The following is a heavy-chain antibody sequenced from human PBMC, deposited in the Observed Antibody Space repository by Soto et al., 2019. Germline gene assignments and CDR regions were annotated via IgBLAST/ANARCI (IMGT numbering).Heavy chain of an antibody. D-gene: IGHD2-21*02. V-gene: IGHV3-11*06. Sequence: PVGSLRLSCAASGFTFSDYYMSWIRQAPGKGLEWVSYISSSSSYTNYADSVKGRFTISRDNAKNSLYLQMNSLRAEDTAVYYCARGAYCGGDCYSPHDAFDIWGQGTMVTVSS. J-gene: IGHJ3*02. CDR3: ARGAYCGGDCYSPHDAFDI. CDR2: ISSSSSYT. CDR1: GFTFSDYY.